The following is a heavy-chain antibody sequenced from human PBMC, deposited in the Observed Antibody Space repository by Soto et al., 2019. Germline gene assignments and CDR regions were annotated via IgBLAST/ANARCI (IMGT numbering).Heavy chain of an antibody. V-gene: IGHV3-30-3*01. J-gene: IGHJ2*01. CDR3: ARGGAVASSWYFDL. Sequence: QVQVVESGGGVVQPGRSLRLSCAASGFTFSSFAFHWVRQAPGKGLEWVTAISYNGINIYYADYVKGRFTISRYNSKNTLYLQMNSLRAEDTARYYCARGGAVASSWYFDLWGRGTLVTFSS. CDR1: GFTFSSFA. D-gene: IGHD6-19*01. CDR2: ISYNGINI.